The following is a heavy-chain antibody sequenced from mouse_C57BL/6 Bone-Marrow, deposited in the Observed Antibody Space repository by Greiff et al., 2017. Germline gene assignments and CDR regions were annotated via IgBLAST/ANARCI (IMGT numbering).Heavy chain of an antibody. Sequence: EVMLVESGGGLVQPGGSLKLSCAASGLTFSDYYMYWVRQTPEKRLEWVAYISNGGGSTYYPDTVKGLFTISRDNAKNTLYLQMSRLKSEDTAMYYCASPYGYAWFAYWGQGTLVTVSA. D-gene: IGHD2-2*01. J-gene: IGHJ3*01. CDR2: ISNGGGST. CDR3: ASPYGYAWFAY. CDR1: GLTFSDYY. V-gene: IGHV5-12*01.